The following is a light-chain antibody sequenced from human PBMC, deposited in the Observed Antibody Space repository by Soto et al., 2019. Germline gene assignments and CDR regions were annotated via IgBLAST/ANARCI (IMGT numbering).Light chain of an antibody. CDR2: AAS. Sequence: IQLTQSPSSLSASVGDRVTITCRASQGISSYLAWYQQKPGKAPKLLIYAASTLQSGVPSRFSGRGSGTDFTLTISSLQPEDFANYYCQQLNSYPQTFGQGTKVEIK. CDR3: QQLNSYPQT. J-gene: IGKJ1*01. V-gene: IGKV1-9*01. CDR1: QGISSY.